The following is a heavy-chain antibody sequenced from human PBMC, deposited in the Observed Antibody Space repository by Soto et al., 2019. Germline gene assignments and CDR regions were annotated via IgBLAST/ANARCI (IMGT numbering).Heavy chain of an antibody. J-gene: IGHJ4*02. CDR3: ARARSSTVTTRGGYFDY. CDR2: ISYDGSNK. D-gene: IGHD4-17*01. CDR1: GFTFSSYA. V-gene: IGHV3-30-3*01. Sequence: QVQLVESGGGVVQPGRSLRLSCAASGFTFSSYAMHWVRQAPGKGLEWVAVISYDGSNKYYADSVKGRFTISRDNPKSTLYLQMNSLRAEDTAVYYCARARSSTVTTRGGYFDYWGQGTLVTVSS.